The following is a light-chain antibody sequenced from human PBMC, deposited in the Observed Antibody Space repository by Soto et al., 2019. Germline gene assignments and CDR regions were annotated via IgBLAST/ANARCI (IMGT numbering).Light chain of an antibody. CDR2: KAS. V-gene: IGKV1-5*03. CDR1: QSISSW. CDR3: QQYNSFPWT. Sequence: DIQMTQSPSTLSASVEDRVTITCRASQSISSWLAWYQQKPGKAPKLLIYKASSLESGVPSRFSGSGSGTEFTLTISGLQPDDFATYYCQQYNSFPWTLGQGTKVEIK. J-gene: IGKJ1*01.